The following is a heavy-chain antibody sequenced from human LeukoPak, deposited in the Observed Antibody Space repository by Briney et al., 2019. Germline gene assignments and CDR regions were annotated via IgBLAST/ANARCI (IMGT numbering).Heavy chain of an antibody. CDR3: ATDLSFLGFPGY. Sequence: ASVKVSCKVSGYTLTELSMHWVRQAPGKGLEWMGSFDPEDGETIYAQKFQGRVTMTEDTSTDTAYMELSSLRSEDTAVYYCATDLSFLGFPGYWGQGTLVTVSS. V-gene: IGHV1-24*01. CDR1: GYTLTELS. CDR2: FDPEDGET. D-gene: IGHD2-21*01. J-gene: IGHJ4*02.